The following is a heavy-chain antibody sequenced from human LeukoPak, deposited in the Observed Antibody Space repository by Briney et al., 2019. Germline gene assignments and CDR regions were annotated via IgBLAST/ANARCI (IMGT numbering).Heavy chain of an antibody. V-gene: IGHV1-18*01. J-gene: IGHJ5*02. CDR3: ARFCSSTSCYTDHWFDP. CDR1: GYTFTSYG. D-gene: IGHD2-2*02. Sequence: ASVKVSCKASGYTFTSYGISWVRQAPGQGLAWMGWISAYNGNTNYAQKLQGRVTMTTDTSTSTAYMELRSLRSDDTAVYYCARFCSSTSCYTDHWFDPWGQGTLVTVSS. CDR2: ISAYNGNT.